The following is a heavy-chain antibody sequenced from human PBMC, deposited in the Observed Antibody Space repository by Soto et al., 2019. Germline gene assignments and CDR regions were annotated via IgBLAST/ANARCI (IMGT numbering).Heavy chain of an antibody. Sequence: PXVCLRLSCAACGFSFSSYAMHWVRQAPGKGLEWVAVISYDGSNKYYADSVKGRFTISRDNSKNTLYLQMNSLRAEDTAVYYCARPGLAVAVQAGMDVCGQRTTVTVSS. CDR1: GFSFSSYA. J-gene: IGHJ6*02. CDR2: ISYDGSNK. D-gene: IGHD2-15*01. V-gene: IGHV3-30-3*01. CDR3: ARPGLAVAVQAGMDV.